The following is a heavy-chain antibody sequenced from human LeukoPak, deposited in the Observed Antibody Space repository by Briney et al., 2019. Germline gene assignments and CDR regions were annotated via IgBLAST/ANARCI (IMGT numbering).Heavy chain of an antibody. Sequence: SETLSLTCAGYGGSFSGYYWSWIRQPPGKGLGWIGEINHSGSTNYNPSLKSRVTISVDTSKNQFSLKLSSVTAAETAVYYCARAGQGVTVTFDYWGQGTLVTVSS. V-gene: IGHV4-34*01. D-gene: IGHD4-17*01. CDR1: GGSFSGYY. CDR3: ARAGQGVTVTFDY. CDR2: INHSGST. J-gene: IGHJ4*02.